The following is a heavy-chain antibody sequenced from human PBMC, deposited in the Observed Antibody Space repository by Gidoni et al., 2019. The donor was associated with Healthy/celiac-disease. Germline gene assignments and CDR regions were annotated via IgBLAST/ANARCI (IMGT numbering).Heavy chain of an antibody. CDR2: IIPILGIA. CDR3: ARTTPEGNSGYFDL. V-gene: IGHV1-69*04. Sequence: QVQLVQSGAEVKKPGSSVKVSCQASGGTFRSYAISWVRQAPGQGLEWMGRIIPILGIANYAQKFQGRVTITADKSTSTAYMELSSLRSEDTAVYYCARTTPEGNSGYFDLWGRGTLVTVSS. CDR1: GGTFRSYA. D-gene: IGHD4-4*01. J-gene: IGHJ2*01.